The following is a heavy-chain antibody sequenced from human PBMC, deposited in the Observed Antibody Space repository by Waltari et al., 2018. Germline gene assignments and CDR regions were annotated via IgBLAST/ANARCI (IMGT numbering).Heavy chain of an antibody. CDR2: IRSKADDGTT. Sequence: EVQLVESGGGLVNPGGSLRLSCAASGMTFSNAWMSWVRQAPGKGLGGVGRIRSKADDGTTDYAAPVKSRFTISRDESTNMLYLHMNSLKSEDTAVYYCTTDLGDYHQSSGYPYFDYWGQGSLVTVSS. CDR3: TTDLGDYHQSSGYPYFDY. V-gene: IGHV3-15*01. CDR1: GMTFSNAW. D-gene: IGHD3-22*01. J-gene: IGHJ4*02.